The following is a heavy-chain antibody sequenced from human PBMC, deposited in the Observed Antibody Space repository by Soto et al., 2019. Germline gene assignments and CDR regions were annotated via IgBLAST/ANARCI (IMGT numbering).Heavy chain of an antibody. V-gene: IGHV2-5*02. J-gene: IGHJ5*02. CDR2: IYWDEDN. CDR3: AHYVSASPAGWFDP. CDR1: GFSLSTSGEA. Sequence: QITLKESGPALVKPTQTLTLTCTFSGFSLSTSGEAVGWIRQPPGEALEWLALIYWDEDNRYNPTLKTRLTITTDTSKDQVVLTLTNMDPVDTATYYCAHYVSASPAGWFDPWGQGILVTVSS. D-gene: IGHD3-10*01.